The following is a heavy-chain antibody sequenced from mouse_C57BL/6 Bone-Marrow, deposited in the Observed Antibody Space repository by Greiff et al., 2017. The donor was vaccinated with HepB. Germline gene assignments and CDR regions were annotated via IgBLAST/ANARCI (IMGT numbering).Heavy chain of an antibody. V-gene: IGHV14-4*01. D-gene: IGHD1-1*01. CDR2: IDPENGDT. J-gene: IGHJ2*01. CDR3: TTWHITTVVVDY. Sequence: EVKLVESGAELVRPGASVKLSCTASGFNIKDDYMHWVKQRPEQGLEWIGWIDPENGDTEYASKFQGKVTITADTSSNTAYLQLSSLTSEDTAVYYCTTWHITTVVVDYWGQGTTLTVSS. CDR1: GFNIKDDY.